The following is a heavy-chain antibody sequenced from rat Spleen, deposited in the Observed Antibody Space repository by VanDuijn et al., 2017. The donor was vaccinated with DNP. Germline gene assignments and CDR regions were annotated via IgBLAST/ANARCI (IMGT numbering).Heavy chain of an antibody. V-gene: IGHV5-58*01. CDR2: ISTSGGST. CDR3: ATRGYYGLAYYFNY. D-gene: IGHD1-6*01. CDR1: GFTFSSYY. Sequence: EVQLVETGGGLVQPGRSLRLSCVASGFTFSSYYMYWIRQAPGKGLEWVASISTSGGSTYYRDSVKGRFTISRDNAKSTLYLQMDSLRSEDTATYYCATRGYYGLAYYFNYWGQGVMVTVSS. J-gene: IGHJ2*01.